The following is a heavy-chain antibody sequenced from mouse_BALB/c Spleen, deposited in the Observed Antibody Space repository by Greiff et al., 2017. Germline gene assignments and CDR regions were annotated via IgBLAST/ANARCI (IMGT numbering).Heavy chain of an antibody. V-gene: IGHV14-3*02. CDR3: ARSGYYGSTYDAMDY. Sequence: VQLQQSGAELVKPGASVKLSCTASGFNIKDTYMHWVKQRPEQGLEWIGRIDPANGNTKYDPKFQGKATITADTSSNTAYLQLSSLTSEDTAVYYCARSGYYGSTYDAMDYWGQGTSVTVSS. CDR2: IDPANGNT. D-gene: IGHD1-1*01. J-gene: IGHJ4*01. CDR1: GFNIKDTY.